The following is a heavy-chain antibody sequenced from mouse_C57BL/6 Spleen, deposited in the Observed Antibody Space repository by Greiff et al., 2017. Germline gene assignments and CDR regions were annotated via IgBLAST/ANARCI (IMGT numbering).Heavy chain of an antibody. J-gene: IGHJ4*01. D-gene: IGHD2-4*01. V-gene: IGHV3-6*01. Sequence: EVKLQESGPGLVKPSQSLSLTCSVTGYSITSGHYWNWIRQFPGNKLEWMGYISYDGSNNYNPSLKNRISITRDTSKNQFFLTLNSVSAEYTATYYCASGGGYYEPYYWGQGTSVTVSS. CDR3: ASGGGYYEPYY. CDR2: ISYDGSN. CDR1: GYSITSGHY.